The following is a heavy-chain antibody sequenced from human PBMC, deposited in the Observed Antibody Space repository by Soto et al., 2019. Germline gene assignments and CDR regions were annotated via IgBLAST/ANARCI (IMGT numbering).Heavy chain of an antibody. D-gene: IGHD6-13*01. J-gene: IGHJ5*02. CDR3: ARVYSWYEPHTWFDA. CDR1: GGSISSGDYY. CDR2: IYYSGST. Sequence: SETLSLTCTVSGGSISSGDYYWSWIRQPPGKGLEWIGYIYYSGSTYYNPSLKSRVTISVDTSKNQFSLKLSSVTAADTAVYYCARVYSWYEPHTWFDAWGQGALVTVSS. V-gene: IGHV4-30-4*01.